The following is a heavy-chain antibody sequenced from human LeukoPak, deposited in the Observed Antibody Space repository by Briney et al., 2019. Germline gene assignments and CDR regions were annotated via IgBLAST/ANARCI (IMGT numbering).Heavy chain of an antibody. CDR3: ATGGTYYYGNTTYHSFDH. CDR1: GYTLSELS. J-gene: IGHJ4*02. CDR2: FDPEDGET. Sequence: ASVKVSCKVSGYTLSELSIHWVRLALGKRLEWMCGFDPEDGETIYAQKFQGRVTMTEDTSTYTANMELSSLRSDDTAVYYCATGGTYYYGNTTYHSFDHWGQGILLTVSS. D-gene: IGHD2/OR15-2a*01. V-gene: IGHV1-24*01.